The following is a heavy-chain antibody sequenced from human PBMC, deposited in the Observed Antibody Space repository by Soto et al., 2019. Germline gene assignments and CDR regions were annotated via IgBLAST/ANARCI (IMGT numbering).Heavy chain of an antibody. J-gene: IGHJ3*02. Sequence: EVQLVESGGGVVPPGGSLRLSCAASGFTFEDHGMTWVRQVPGKGLEWVAELNWSGSCTSYADSVKGRFTISRDNAKNALCLQMNSLRAEDTALYFCARDGGVAVAVDASDIWGLGTMVTVSS. V-gene: IGHV3-20*04. CDR3: ARDGGVAVAVDASDI. CDR1: GFTFEDHG. D-gene: IGHD6-19*01. CDR2: LNWSGSCT.